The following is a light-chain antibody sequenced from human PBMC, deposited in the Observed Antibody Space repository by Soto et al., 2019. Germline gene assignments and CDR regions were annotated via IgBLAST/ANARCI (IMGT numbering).Light chain of an antibody. CDR2: GAS. V-gene: IGKV3-15*01. J-gene: IGKJ2*01. CDR1: QSVSTN. Sequence: ETVMTQSPATLSVSPGERVTLSCRASQSVSTNLAWYQQRPGQAPRLLIYGASTRATGISARFSGSGSGTDFTLTISSLQSEDFAIYYCQQYNNWPPYTFGQGTKLEIK. CDR3: QQYNNWPPYT.